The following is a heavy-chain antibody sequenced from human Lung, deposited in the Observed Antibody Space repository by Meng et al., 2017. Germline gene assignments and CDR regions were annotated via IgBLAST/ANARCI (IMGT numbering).Heavy chain of an antibody. CDR1: CGFFSEYR. D-gene: IGHD4-11*01. Sequence: WGQGIFNASDDLVLPCVVACGFFSEYRWSWIRQPPGKGVEGIGEINHSGSTNYNPSLESRAPISVDTSQNNLSLKLSSVTAADSAVYYCARGPTTMAHDFDYWGQGTLVTVSS. CDR2: INHSGST. V-gene: IGHV4-34*01. J-gene: IGHJ4*02. CDR3: ARGPTTMAHDFDY.